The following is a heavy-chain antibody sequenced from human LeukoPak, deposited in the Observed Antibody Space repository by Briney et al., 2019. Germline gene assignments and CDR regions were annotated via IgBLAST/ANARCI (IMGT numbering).Heavy chain of an antibody. Sequence: SETLSLTCTVSGGSISSYYWSWIRQPPGKGLEWIGYIYYSESTNYNPSLKSRVTISVDTSKNQFSLKLSSVTAADTAVYYCASRAYYDSSGLDYWGQGILVTVSS. CDR2: IYYSEST. CDR3: ASRAYYDSSGLDY. V-gene: IGHV4-59*01. J-gene: IGHJ4*02. CDR1: GGSISSYY. D-gene: IGHD3-22*01.